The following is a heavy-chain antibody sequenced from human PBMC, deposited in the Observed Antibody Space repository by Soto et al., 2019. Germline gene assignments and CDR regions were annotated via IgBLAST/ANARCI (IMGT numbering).Heavy chain of an antibody. CDR2: SSNSGTFT. Sequence: RGSLRLSCEGSGFTFSDYYMSWIRQAPGKGLEWISYSSNSGTFTKYADSVKGRFSISRDNTKNLLFLQMNSLRAEDTALYYCARSGDNYNLLDYWGQGTPVTVSS. V-gene: IGHV3-11*06. CDR1: GFTFSDYY. D-gene: IGHD1-1*01. J-gene: IGHJ4*02. CDR3: ARSGDNYNLLDY.